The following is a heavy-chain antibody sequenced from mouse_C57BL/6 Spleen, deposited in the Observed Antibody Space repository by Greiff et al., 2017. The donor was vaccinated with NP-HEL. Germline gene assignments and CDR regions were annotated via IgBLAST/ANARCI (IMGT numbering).Heavy chain of an antibody. CDR1: GFTFSSYG. J-gene: IGHJ1*03. D-gene: IGHD2-4*01. CDR3: ARSYDYDEYFDV. Sequence: EVHLVESGGDLVKPGGSLKLSCAASGFTFSSYGMSWVRQTPDKRLEWVATISSGGSYTYYPDSVKGRFTISRDNAKNTLYLQMSSLKSEDTAVYYCARSYDYDEYFDVWGTGTTVTVSS. CDR2: ISSGGSYT. V-gene: IGHV5-6*01.